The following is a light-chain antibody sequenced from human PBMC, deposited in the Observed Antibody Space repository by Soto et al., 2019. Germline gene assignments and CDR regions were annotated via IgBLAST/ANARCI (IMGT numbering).Light chain of an antibody. J-gene: IGKJ3*01. V-gene: IGKV3-11*01. CDR3: QQRTKWPT. CDR1: QSVSTY. Sequence: ERVLTQSPATLSLSPGERATLSCRASQSVSTYLAWYQQKPGQAPRLLINGASNRATGIPVRFTGSGSGTDFTLTINGLETEDFAVYYCQQRTKWPTFGPGTKVDIK. CDR2: GAS.